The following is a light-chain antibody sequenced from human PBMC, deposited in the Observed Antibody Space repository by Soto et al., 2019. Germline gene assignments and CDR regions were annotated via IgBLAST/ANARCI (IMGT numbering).Light chain of an antibody. CDR3: QQSYSAHLYTFDHMYT. CDR2: AAS. Sequence: DIQMTQSPSSLSASVGDRVTITCRASQSISSYLNWYQQKPGKAPKLLISAASTLQSGVPSRFSGSGSGTDFTLTISSLQPDDFATYYCQQSYSAHLYTFDHMYTLGQGTKVQIK. J-gene: IGKJ2*01. V-gene: IGKV1-39*01. CDR1: QSISSY.